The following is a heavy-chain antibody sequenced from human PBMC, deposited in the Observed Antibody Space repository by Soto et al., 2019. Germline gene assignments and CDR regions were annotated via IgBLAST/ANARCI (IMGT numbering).Heavy chain of an antibody. CDR2: IYYSGST. J-gene: IGHJ6*02. CDR1: GGSVSSGSYY. CDR3: ARDGVINRHYYYGMDV. Sequence: SETLSLTCTVSGGSVSSGSYYWSWIRQPPGKGLEWIGYIYYSGSTNYNPSLKSRVTISVDTSKNQFSLKLSSVTAADTAVYYCARDGVINRHYYYGMDVWGQGTTVTVSS. D-gene: IGHD3-22*01. V-gene: IGHV4-61*01.